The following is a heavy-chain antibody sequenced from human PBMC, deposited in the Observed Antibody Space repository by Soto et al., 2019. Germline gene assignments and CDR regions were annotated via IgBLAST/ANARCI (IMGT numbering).Heavy chain of an antibody. CDR1: GLTVSANY. V-gene: IGHV3-53*01. J-gene: IGHJ6*02. CDR3: VRPFPSGRNYGMDV. CDR2: IYNDGNT. Sequence: GGSLRLSCAASGLTVSANYMSWVRQAPGKGLEWVSVIYNDGNTYYADSVKGRLAISRDASKNTLYLQMDSLRAEDTAVYYCVRPFPSGRNYGMDVWGQGTTVTVSS. D-gene: IGHD3-10*01.